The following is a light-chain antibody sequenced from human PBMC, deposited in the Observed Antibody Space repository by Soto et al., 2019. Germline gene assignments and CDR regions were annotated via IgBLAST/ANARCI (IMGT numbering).Light chain of an antibody. Sequence: VLTQSPGTLSLSPGGRATLSCSASQRVGNSFVAWYQQKPGQPPRLLIYDKSKRATGIPDRFSGSVSGTDVTLSISRVEPEDFAVLYCRQYGTSEIIFGQGTRLEIK. CDR1: QRVGNSF. J-gene: IGKJ5*01. V-gene: IGKV3-20*01. CDR2: DKS. CDR3: RQYGTSEII.